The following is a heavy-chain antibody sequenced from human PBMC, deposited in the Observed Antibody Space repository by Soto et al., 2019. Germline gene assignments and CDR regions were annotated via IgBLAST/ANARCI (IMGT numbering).Heavy chain of an antibody. J-gene: IGHJ4*02. CDR1: GGSVNSGSYY. V-gene: IGHV4-61*01. CDR3: AGDYVCSGGSCFSDY. CDR2: IYYRGTT. D-gene: IGHD2-15*01. Sequence: SETLSLTCSVSGGSVNSGSYYWSWIRQPPGKGLEWIGYIYYRGTTKYNPSLKGRVTISIDTSKNQISLKLNSVTAADTAVYYCAGDYVCSGGSCFSDYWGQGTLGTVSS.